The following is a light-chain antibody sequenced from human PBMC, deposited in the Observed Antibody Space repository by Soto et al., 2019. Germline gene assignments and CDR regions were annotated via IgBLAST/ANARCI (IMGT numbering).Light chain of an antibody. CDR3: QQYDSSPWT. V-gene: IGKV3-20*01. J-gene: IGKJ1*01. CDR2: GAS. Sequence: ESVLTQSPGTLSLSPGERATLSCRASRSVSSSFLAWYQLKPGQAPRLLIYGASSRATGIPDRFSGSGSGTDLTLTISRLEPEDFAVYYCQQYDSSPWTFGQGTKVEIK. CDR1: RSVSSSF.